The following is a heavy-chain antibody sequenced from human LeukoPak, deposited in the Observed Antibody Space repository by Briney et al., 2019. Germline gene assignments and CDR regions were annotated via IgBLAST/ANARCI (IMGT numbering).Heavy chain of an antibody. CDR2: IYYSGST. Sequence: SETLSLTCTVSGGSISSYYWSWIRQPPGKGLEWIGYIYYSGSTNYNPSLKSRVTMSVDTSKNQFSLKLSSMTAADTAVYYCASSGAGIAAAGNYYYYYMDVWGKGTTVTISS. D-gene: IGHD6-13*01. J-gene: IGHJ6*03. CDR3: ASSGAGIAAAGNYYYYYMDV. V-gene: IGHV4-59*01. CDR1: GGSISSYY.